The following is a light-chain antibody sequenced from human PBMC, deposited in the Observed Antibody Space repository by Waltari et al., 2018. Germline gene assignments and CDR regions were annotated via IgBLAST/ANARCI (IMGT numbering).Light chain of an antibody. CDR1: SANLGSKT. CDR3: AAWIDSLNGVA. V-gene: IGLV1-44*01. Sequence: QSVLTQPPSASGAPGQRVTISCSGGSANLGSKTINWYQHLPGTAPKLLISGDDQRPSGVPDRFSASESGNSGSLSIGGLRSEDEGDYYCAAWIDSLNGVAFGGGTKLTVL. J-gene: IGLJ2*01. CDR2: GDD.